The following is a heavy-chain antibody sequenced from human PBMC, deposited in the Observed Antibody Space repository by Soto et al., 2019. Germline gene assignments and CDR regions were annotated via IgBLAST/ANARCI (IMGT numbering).Heavy chain of an antibody. J-gene: IGHJ6*02. D-gene: IGHD1-26*01. CDR3: ARTSGAPDYFYGMDV. CDR1: GGSITSDYW. V-gene: IGHV4-4*02. CDR2: IYYSGST. Sequence: QMQLQESGPGLVKPSGTLSLTCAVSGGSITSDYWWSWVRQSPGKGLGWIGKIYYSGSTNYSPSLKSRVTMSVDKSKNQFSLKLDSVTAADTAVYYCARTSGAPDYFYGMDVWGQGTTVTVSS.